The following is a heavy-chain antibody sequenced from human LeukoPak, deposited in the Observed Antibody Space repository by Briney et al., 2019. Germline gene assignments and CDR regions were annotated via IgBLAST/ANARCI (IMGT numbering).Heavy chain of an antibody. Sequence: GGSLRLSCAAAGITFISYGMHWVRQAPDKGLEWVAFIWSDGSYKYYAESVKGRFTISRDNSKNTLYLQMNSLGAEDTAVYYCARDRQGRGYAFDYWGQGSLGTVSS. J-gene: IGHJ4*02. D-gene: IGHD3-3*01. CDR1: GITFISYG. CDR2: IWSDGSYK. V-gene: IGHV3-33*01. CDR3: ARDRQGRGYAFDY.